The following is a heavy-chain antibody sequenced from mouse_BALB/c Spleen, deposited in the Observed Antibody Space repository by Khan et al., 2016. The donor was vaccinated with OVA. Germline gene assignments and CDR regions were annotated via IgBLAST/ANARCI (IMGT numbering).Heavy chain of an antibody. V-gene: IGHV5-17*02. CDR3: ARGNWAY. Sequence: EVQLQESGGGLVQPGGSRKLSCAASGFTFSSFGMHWVRQASEKGLEWVAYINSGSSTIYYADPVKGRFTISRDNPKNTLFLQMTSLRSEDTAMYYCARGNWAYWGQGTTRTVSS. D-gene: IGHD4-1*01. CDR2: INSGSSTI. CDR1: GFTFSSFG. J-gene: IGHJ2*01.